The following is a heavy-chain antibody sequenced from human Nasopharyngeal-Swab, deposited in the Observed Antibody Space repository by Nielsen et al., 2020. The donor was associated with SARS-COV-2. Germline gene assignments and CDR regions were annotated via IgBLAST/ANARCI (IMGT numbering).Heavy chain of an antibody. J-gene: IGHJ6*02. CDR1: GFTFDDYA. V-gene: IGHV3-9*01. D-gene: IGHD6-19*01. CDR3: AKGSSGWYGGMDV. Sequence: SPRLACAVAGFTFDDYAMHWVRQAPGKCLEWVSGVSWNSGSIGYADSVKGRISISRDNAKNSLYLQMNSMRAEDTALYYCAKGSSGWYGGMDVWGQGTTVTVSS. CDR2: VSWNSGSI.